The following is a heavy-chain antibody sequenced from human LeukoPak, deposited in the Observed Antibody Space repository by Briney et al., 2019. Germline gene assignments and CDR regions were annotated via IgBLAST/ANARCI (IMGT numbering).Heavy chain of an antibody. V-gene: IGHV3-64*01. CDR3: ARSPGGLPSKTTYYYYGMDV. D-gene: IGHD1-26*01. J-gene: IGHJ6*02. CDR1: GFTFSSYA. Sequence: GGSLRLSCAASGFTFSSYAMHWVRQAPGKGLKYVSAISSNGGSTYYANSVKGRFTISRDNSKNTLYLQMGSLRAEDMAVYYCARSPGGLPSKTTYYYYGMDVWGQGTTVTVSS. CDR2: ISSNGGST.